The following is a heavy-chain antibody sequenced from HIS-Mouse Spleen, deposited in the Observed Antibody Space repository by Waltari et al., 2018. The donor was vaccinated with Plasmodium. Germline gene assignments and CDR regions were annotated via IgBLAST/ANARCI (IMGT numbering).Heavy chain of an antibody. J-gene: IGHJ2*01. V-gene: IGHV4-34*01. CDR1: GWSLRGYY. Sequence: QVQLQQWGAGLLKPSETLSLTCAVYGWSLRGYYWSWIRQPQGKGLDGIGEIINSGSTNSNPSLKSRVTISVGTSKIQFSLKLSSVTAADTAVYYCARGRVLGTSSGYFDLWGRGTLVTVSS. D-gene: IGHD3-10*01. CDR3: ARGRVLGTSSGYFDL. CDR2: IINSGST.